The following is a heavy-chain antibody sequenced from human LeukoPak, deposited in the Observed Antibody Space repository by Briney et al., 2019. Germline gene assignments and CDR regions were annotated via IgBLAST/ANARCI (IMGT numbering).Heavy chain of an antibody. CDR2: ISTNGGMT. V-gene: IGHV3-64*01. J-gene: IGHJ3*02. D-gene: IGHD6-19*01. Sequence: GGSLRLSCAASGFTFSSYAMYWVRQAPGKGLEYVSVISTNGGMTYYAKSVKGRFTISRDNSKNTLYLQMGSLTPEDMAVYYCARGVAQGGGWYRRSATDALDIWGQGTMVTVSS. CDR1: GFTFSSYA. CDR3: ARGVAQGGGWYRRSATDALDI.